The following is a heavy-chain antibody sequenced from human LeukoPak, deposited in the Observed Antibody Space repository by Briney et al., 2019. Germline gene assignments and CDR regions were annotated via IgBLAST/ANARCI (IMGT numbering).Heavy chain of an antibody. D-gene: IGHD5-18*01. CDR2: ISAYNGNT. CDR1: GYTFTSYG. J-gene: IGHJ6*02. Sequence: ASVKVSCKASGYTFTSYGISWVRQAPGQGLEWMGWISAYNGNTNYAQKLQGRVNMTTDTSTSTAYMELRSLRSDDTAVYYCARDLEQQLWRYYYYYYGMDVWGQGTTVTVSS. CDR3: ARDLEQQLWRYYYYYYGMDV. V-gene: IGHV1-18*01.